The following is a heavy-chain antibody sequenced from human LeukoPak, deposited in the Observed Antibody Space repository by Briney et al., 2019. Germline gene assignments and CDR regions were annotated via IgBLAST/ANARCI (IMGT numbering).Heavy chain of an antibody. CDR2: IKSETDGGTT. CDR1: GFTFTYAW. Sequence: GGSLRLSCAASGFTFTYAWMSWVGQAPGKGLEWVGRIKSETDGGTTAYGSPVKGRFTISRDDSKKTLFLQINTLKTEDTAIYYCTISGSHMDYWGQGTLVTVSS. J-gene: IGHJ4*02. CDR3: TISGSHMDY. D-gene: IGHD1-26*01. V-gene: IGHV3-15*01.